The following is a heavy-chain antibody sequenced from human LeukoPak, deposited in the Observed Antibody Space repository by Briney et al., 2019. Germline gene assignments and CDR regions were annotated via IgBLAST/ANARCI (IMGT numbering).Heavy chain of an antibody. D-gene: IGHD3-22*01. V-gene: IGHV3-30*02. CDR2: IRYDGSNK. CDR3: ATFTYYYDSSGYSQGDY. Sequence: GGSLRLSCAASGFTFSSYGMHWVRQAPGKGLEWVAFIRYDGSNKYYPDSVKGRFTISRDNSKNTLYLQMNSLRAEDTAVYYCATFTYYYDSSGYSQGDYWGQGTLVTVSS. J-gene: IGHJ4*02. CDR1: GFTFSSYG.